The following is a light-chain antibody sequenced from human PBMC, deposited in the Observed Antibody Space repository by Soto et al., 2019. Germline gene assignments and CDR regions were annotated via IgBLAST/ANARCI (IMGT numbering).Light chain of an antibody. CDR2: AAS. J-gene: IGKJ1*01. CDR1: QGISSW. CDR3: QQYNSYSWT. V-gene: IGKV1D-16*01. Sequence: DIQMTQSPSSVSASVGDRVTITCRASQGISSWLAWYQRKPGRAPKLLIYAASRLQAGVPLRFSGSGSGTEFTLTISSLQPDDFATYYCQQYNSYSWTFGQGTKVDIK.